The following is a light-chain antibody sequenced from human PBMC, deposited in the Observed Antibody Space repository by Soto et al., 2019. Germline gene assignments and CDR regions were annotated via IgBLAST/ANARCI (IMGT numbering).Light chain of an antibody. J-gene: IGLJ3*02. CDR3: CSYADTSTFWVV. V-gene: IGLV2-23*03. CDR2: EGT. Sequence: QSVLTQPASVSGSPGQSITISCSGTSSDFGGYNVVSWYQQHPGKAPKLIIYEGTKRPSGVSNRFSGSKSGNAASLTISGLQTEDEADYYFCSYADTSTFWVVFGGGTQLTVL. CDR1: SSDFGGYNV.